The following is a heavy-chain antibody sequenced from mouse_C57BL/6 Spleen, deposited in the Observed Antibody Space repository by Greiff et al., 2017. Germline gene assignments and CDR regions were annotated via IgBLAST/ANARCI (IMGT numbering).Heavy chain of an antibody. D-gene: IGHD1-1*01. V-gene: IGHV3-6*01. CDR1: GYSITSGYY. Sequence: EVKLQESGPGLVKPSQSLSLTCSVTGYSITSGYYWNWIRQFPGNKLEWMGYISYDGSNNYNPSLKNRISITRDTSKNQFFLKLNSVTTEDTATYYCAKGDFILDFDYWGQGTTLTVSS. J-gene: IGHJ2*01. CDR2: ISYDGSN. CDR3: AKGDFILDFDY.